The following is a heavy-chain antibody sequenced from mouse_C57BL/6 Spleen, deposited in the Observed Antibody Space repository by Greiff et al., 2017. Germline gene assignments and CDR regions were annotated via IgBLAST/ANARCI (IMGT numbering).Heavy chain of an antibody. J-gene: IGHJ2*01. CDR2: IYPGSGSP. Sequence: QVQLQQPGAELVKPGASVKMSCKASGYTFTSYWITWVKQRPGQGLEWIGDIYPGSGSPNYNEKFKSKATLTVDTSYSAAYMQLSSLTSEDAAVYYCAREEVSYYVGYWGQGTTLTVSS. CDR3: AREEVSYYVGY. D-gene: IGHD2-13*01. CDR1: GYTFTSYW. V-gene: IGHV1-55*01.